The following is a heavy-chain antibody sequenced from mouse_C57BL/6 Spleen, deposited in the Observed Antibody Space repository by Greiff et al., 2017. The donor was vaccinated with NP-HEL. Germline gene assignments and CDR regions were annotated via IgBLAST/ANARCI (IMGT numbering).Heavy chain of an antibody. Sequence: QVQLQQPGAELVRPGTSVKLSCKASGYTFTSYWMHWVKQRPGQGLEWIGVIDPSDSYTNYNQKFKGKATLTVDTSSSPAYMQLSSLTSEDSAVYYCARYGYGTYFDYWGQGTTLTISS. CDR2: IDPSDSYT. V-gene: IGHV1-59*01. CDR1: GYTFTSYW. J-gene: IGHJ2*01. D-gene: IGHD1-2*01. CDR3: ARYGYGTYFDY.